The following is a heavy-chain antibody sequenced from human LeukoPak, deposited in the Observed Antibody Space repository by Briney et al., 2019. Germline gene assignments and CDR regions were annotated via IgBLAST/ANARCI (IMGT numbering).Heavy chain of an antibody. D-gene: IGHD5/OR15-5a*01. CDR3: ARDKGLRYYYYYGMDV. CDR2: ISSSGSTI. V-gene: IGHV3-11*01. J-gene: IGHJ6*02. CDR1: GFTFSDYY. Sequence: GGSLRPSCAASGFTFSDYYMSWIRQAPGKGLEWVSYISSSGSTIYYADSVKGRFTISRDNAKNSLYLQMNSLRAEDTAVYYCARDKGLRYYYYYGMDVWGQGTTVTVSS.